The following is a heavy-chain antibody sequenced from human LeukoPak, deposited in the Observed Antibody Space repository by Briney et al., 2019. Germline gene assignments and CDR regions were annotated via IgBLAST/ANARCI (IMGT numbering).Heavy chain of an antibody. J-gene: IGHJ4*02. Sequence: GASVKVSCKASGYTFTGYYMHWVRQAPGQGLEWMGWINPNSGGTNYAQKFQGWVTMTRDTSISTAYMELSSLRSEDTAVYYCATDQEVGGLALDYWGQGTLVTVSS. CDR2: INPNSGGT. CDR1: GYTFTGYY. CDR3: ATDQEVGGLALDY. V-gene: IGHV1-2*04. D-gene: IGHD3-16*01.